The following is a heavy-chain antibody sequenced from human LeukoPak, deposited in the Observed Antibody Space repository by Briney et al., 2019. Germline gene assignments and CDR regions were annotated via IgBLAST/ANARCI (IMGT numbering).Heavy chain of an antibody. Sequence: SETLSLTCAVYGGSFSGYYWSWIRQPPGKGLEWIGEINHSGSTNYNPSLKSRVTISVDTSKNQFSLKLSSVTAADTAVYYCARTPVLYSSWYCHLWGRGTLVTVSS. CDR2: INHSGST. V-gene: IGHV4-34*01. J-gene: IGHJ2*01. CDR3: ARTPVLYSSWYCHL. CDR1: GGSFSGYY. D-gene: IGHD6-13*01.